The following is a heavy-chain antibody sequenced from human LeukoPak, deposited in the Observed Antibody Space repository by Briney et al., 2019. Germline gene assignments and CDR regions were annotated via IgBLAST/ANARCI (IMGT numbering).Heavy chain of an antibody. Sequence: AGSLRVSCAASGFTFSSYSMNWVRQAPGKGLQWVSYISSSSKTLYYADPVKGRFTISRDNAKSSLYLQMNSLKDEDSAVYYCARDQGIFDYWGQGTLVTVSS. J-gene: IGHJ4*02. CDR3: ARDQGIFDY. V-gene: IGHV3-48*02. CDR1: GFTFSSYS. CDR2: ISSSSKTL.